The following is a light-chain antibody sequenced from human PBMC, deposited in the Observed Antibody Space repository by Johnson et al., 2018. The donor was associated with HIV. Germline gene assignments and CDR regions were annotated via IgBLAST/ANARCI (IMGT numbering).Light chain of an antibody. Sequence: HSVLTQPPSVSAAPGQKVTISCSGSSSNIGNNYVSWYQQLPGTAPKLLIYENNKRPSGIPDRFSGSKSGTSATLGITGLQTGDEADYYCGAWDSGLSVYVFGTGTKVTVL. CDR2: ENN. CDR1: SSNIGNNY. J-gene: IGLJ1*01. V-gene: IGLV1-51*02. CDR3: GAWDSGLSVYV.